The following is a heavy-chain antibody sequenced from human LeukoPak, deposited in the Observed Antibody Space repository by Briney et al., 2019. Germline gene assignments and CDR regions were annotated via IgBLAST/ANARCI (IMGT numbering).Heavy chain of an antibody. J-gene: IGHJ4*02. CDR3: ARDSYYYDGGGFWFL. CDR2: INPRSGGT. V-gene: IGHV1-2*02. D-gene: IGHD3-22*01. Sequence: ASVKVSCKASGYTFIDYYMHWVRQAPGQGLEWMGWINPRSGGTNYAQKFQGRVTMTRDTSISTAYMELSRLGSDDTAVYYCARDSYYYDGGGFWFLWGQGTLVTVSS. CDR1: GYTFIDYY.